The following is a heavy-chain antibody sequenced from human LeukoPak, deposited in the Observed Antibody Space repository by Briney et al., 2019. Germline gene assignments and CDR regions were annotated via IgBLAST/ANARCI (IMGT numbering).Heavy chain of an antibody. CDR1: GFTFSSFG. D-gene: IGHD3-9*01. Sequence: GGSLRLSCAASGFTFSSFGMSWVRQAPGKGLEWVSGISGNGRSTYYADSVKGRFTISRDKSKNTLYLQMSSLRAEDTAVYYCARDMWDYDILTGYFLFEYWGQGTLVTVSS. J-gene: IGHJ4*02. CDR3: ARDMWDYDILTGYFLFEY. CDR2: ISGNGRST. V-gene: IGHV3-23*01.